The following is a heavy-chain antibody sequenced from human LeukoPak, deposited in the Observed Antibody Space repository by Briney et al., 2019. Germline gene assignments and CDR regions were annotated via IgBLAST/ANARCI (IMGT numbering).Heavy chain of an antibody. CDR2: ITGSGGST. CDR3: AKDVGKWESLHFFDY. D-gene: IGHD1-26*01. V-gene: IGHV3-23*01. CDR1: GFTFSSFA. Sequence: GGSLRLSCAASGFTFSSFAMSWVRQAPGKGLEWVSTITGSGGSTYYADSVKGRFTISRDNSKNTLYLQMNSLRAEDTAVYYCAKDVGKWESLHFFDYWGQGTLVTVSS. J-gene: IGHJ4*02.